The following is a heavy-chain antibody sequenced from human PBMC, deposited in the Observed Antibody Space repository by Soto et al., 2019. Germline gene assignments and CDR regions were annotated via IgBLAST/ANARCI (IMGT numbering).Heavy chain of an antibody. CDR2: INPSGGSK. CDR3: ATRDSGYDYGRDAFDI. Sequence: GASVKVSCKASGYTFTSYYMHWVRQAPGQGLEWMGIINPSGGSKSYAQKFQGRVTMTRDTSTSTVYMELSSLRSEDTAVYYCATRDSGYDYGRDAFDIWGQGTMVTVSS. CDR1: GYTFTSYY. J-gene: IGHJ3*02. D-gene: IGHD5-12*01. V-gene: IGHV1-46*01.